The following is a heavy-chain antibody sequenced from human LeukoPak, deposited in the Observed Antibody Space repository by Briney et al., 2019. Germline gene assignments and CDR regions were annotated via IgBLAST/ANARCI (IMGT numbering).Heavy chain of an antibody. J-gene: IGHJ4*02. CDR2: ISTSGGST. CDR1: GFTFSSYA. D-gene: IGHD3-22*01. V-gene: IGHV3-23*01. Sequence: GESLRLSCAASGFTFSSYAMSWVRQAPGRGLEWVSGISTSGGSTSYADSVKGRFTISRDNPRNTLYMQMNSLRAEDTAVYYCAIMHPYYDGSGYWVQWGQGSLVTVSS. CDR3: AIMHPYYDGSGYWVQ.